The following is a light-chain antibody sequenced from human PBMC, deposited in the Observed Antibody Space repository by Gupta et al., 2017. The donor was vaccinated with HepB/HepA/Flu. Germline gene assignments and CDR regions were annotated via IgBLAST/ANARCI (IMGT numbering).Light chain of an antibody. CDR2: TNN. CDR1: SANIGAGFD. CDR3: QAYDTSLGGSV. V-gene: IGLV1-40*01. J-gene: IGLJ2*01. Sequence: QSVLTQPHSLSGAPGQTVTISCTGNSANIGAGFDVPWYTKLHATAPKLLIYTNNKRLSGAPVRFSGSKYGTSASLTITGLQPDEEADYYCQAYDTSLGGSVFGGGTKLTVL.